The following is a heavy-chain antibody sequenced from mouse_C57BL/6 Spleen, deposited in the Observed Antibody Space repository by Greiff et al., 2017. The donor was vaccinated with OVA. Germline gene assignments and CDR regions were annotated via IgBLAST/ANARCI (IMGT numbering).Heavy chain of an antibody. D-gene: IGHD2-5*01. J-gene: IGHJ2*01. V-gene: IGHV8-8*01. CDR3: ARIEDYSNPFDY. CDR1: GFSLSTFGMG. Sequence: QVTLKVSGPGILQPSPSLSLSCSSSGFSLSTFGMGVGWIRQPSGKGLEWLAHIWWDDAKYYNPALKSRPTISKDTSKNQVFLKIANVDTADTATYYCARIEDYSNPFDYWGQGTTLTVSS. CDR2: IWWDDAK.